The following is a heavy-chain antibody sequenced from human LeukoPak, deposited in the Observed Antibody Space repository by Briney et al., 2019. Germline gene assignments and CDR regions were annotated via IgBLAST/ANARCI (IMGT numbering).Heavy chain of an antibody. D-gene: IGHD3-22*01. V-gene: IGHV1-18*01. Sequence: ASVKVSCKATSRISWVRQAPGQGLEWMGWIGTYGGDTYYAQKFQGRITVTTDTSTSTVYMERRNLRSDDTAVYYCARDLWNFYDDSGYNRDFDSWGQGTLVTVSS. CDR3: ARDLWNFYDDSGYNRDFDS. CDR1: TSR. J-gene: IGHJ5*01. CDR2: IGTYGGDT.